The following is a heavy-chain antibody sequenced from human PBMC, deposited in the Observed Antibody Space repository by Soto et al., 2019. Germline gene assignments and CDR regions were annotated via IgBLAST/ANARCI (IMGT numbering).Heavy chain of an antibody. CDR1: GYTFTSYD. CDR3: ARILAYCGGDCYQGAFDI. CDR2: MNPNSGNT. Sequence: QVQLVQSGAAVKKPGASVKVSCKASGYTFTSYDINWVRQATGQGLEWMGWMNPNSGNTGYAQKFQGRVTMTRNTSISTAYMELSSLRSEDTAVYYCARILAYCGGDCYQGAFDIWGQGTMVTVSS. J-gene: IGHJ3*02. D-gene: IGHD2-21*02. V-gene: IGHV1-8*01.